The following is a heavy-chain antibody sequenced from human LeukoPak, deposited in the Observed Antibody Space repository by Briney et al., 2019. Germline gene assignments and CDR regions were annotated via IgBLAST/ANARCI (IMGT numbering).Heavy chain of an antibody. D-gene: IGHD2-15*01. CDR3: AKDGPYCSGGSCYTTPFDY. CDR2: IWYDGSNK. J-gene: IGHJ4*02. Sequence: GSLRLSCAASGFTFSSYGMHWVRQAPGKGLEWVAVIWYDGSNKYYADSVKGRFTISRDNSKNTLYLQMNGLRAEDTAVYYCAKDGPYCSGGSCYTTPFDYWGQGTLVTVSS. CDR1: GFTFSSYG. V-gene: IGHV3-33*06.